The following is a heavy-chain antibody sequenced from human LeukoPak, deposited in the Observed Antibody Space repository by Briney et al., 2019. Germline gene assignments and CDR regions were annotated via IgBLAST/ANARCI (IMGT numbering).Heavy chain of an antibody. J-gene: IGHJ4*02. CDR1: GFTFSSYA. V-gene: IGHV3-23*01. D-gene: IGHD6-13*01. CDR2: ISGSSGST. CDR3: AKGRTYSSPFDY. Sequence: GGSLRLSCAASGFTFSSYAMSWVRRAPGKGLEWVSAISGSSGSTYYADSVKGRFTISGDNSKNTLYLQMNSLRAEDTAVYYCAKGRTYSSPFDYWGQGTLVTVSS.